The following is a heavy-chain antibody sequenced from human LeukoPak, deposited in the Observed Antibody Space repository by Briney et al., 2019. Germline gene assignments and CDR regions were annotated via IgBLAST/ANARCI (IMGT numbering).Heavy chain of an antibody. Sequence: PSETLSLTCTVSGGSISSGDYYWSWIRQPPGKGLEWIGYIYYSGSTYYNPSLKSRVTISVDRSKNQFSLKLSSVTAADTAVYYCAATSPGRWLVTGGFDYWGQGTLVTVSS. D-gene: IGHD6-19*01. J-gene: IGHJ4*02. CDR1: GGSISSGDYY. CDR3: AATSPGRWLVTGGFDY. V-gene: IGHV4-30-4*02. CDR2: IYYSGST.